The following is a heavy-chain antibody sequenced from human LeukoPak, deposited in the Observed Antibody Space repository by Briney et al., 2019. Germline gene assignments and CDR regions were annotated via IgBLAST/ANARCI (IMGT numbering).Heavy chain of an antibody. Sequence: GASVKVSCESSGFTFSTSAVQWVRQARGQRLEWIGWIIVGSGTTNYAQSLQGRLTITRDMSTNTAHMELTSLRAEDTAVYYCARGEWLAMGFDYWGQGTLVTVSS. CDR1: GFTFSTSA. J-gene: IGHJ4*02. D-gene: IGHD6-19*01. V-gene: IGHV1-58*01. CDR3: ARGEWLAMGFDY. CDR2: IIVGSGTT.